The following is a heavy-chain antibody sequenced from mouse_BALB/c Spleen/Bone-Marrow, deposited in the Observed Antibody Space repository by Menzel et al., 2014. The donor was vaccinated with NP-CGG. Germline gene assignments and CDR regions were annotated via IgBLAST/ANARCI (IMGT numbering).Heavy chain of an antibody. CDR2: IRNKANGYTT. D-gene: IGHD4-1*01. J-gene: IGHJ2*01. V-gene: IGHV7-3*02. CDR1: GFTFTDYY. CDR3: ARFFNWGLDY. Sequence: EVKVVESGGGLVQPGGSLRLSCATSGFTFTDYYMSWVRQPPGKALEWLGFIRNKANGYTTEYSASVKGRFTISRDNSKSILYLQMNTLRAEDSATYYCARFFNWGLDYWGQGTTLTISS.